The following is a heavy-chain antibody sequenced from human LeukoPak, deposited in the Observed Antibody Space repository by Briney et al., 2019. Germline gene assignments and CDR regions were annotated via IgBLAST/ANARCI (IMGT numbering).Heavy chain of an antibody. CDR2: IIPILGIA. D-gene: IGHD3-9*01. CDR1: GGTFSSYA. J-gene: IGHJ4*02. Sequence: GASVKVSCKASGGTFSSYAISWVRQAPGQGLEWMGRIIPILGIANYAQKFQGRVTITADKSTSTAYMELSSLRSEDTAVYYCARVLRYFDWLLCCLLLVLLDYWGQGTLVTVSS. CDR3: ARVLRYFDWLLCCLLLVLLDY. V-gene: IGHV1-69*04.